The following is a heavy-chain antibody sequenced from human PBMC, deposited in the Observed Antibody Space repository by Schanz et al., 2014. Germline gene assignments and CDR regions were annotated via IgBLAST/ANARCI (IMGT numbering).Heavy chain of an antibody. D-gene: IGHD2-21*01. Sequence: QVQLQESGPGLVKPSGTLSLTCVVSGGSISSGVWWTWARQSPGKGLEWIGEIFHSGTTNYNPSLESSVPFSVEKSKNQFYLILSSLTAADTAVYYCTRSTLWSYDVWGRGTMVIVSS. CDR2: IFHSGTT. V-gene: IGHV4-4*02. CDR1: GGSISSGVW. J-gene: IGHJ3*01. CDR3: TRSTLWSYDV.